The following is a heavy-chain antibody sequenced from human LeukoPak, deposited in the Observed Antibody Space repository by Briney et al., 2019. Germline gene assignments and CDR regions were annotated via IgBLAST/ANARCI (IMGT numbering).Heavy chain of an antibody. V-gene: IGHV3-33*01. CDR2: IWYDGSNK. CDR3: ARDWGKGDY. D-gene: IGHD3-16*01. Sequence: GGSLRLSCAASGFTFSSYGMHWVREAPGKGLEWVSLIWYDGSNKYYADSVKGRFTISRDNSKNTLYLQMNSLRAEDTAVYYCARDWGKGDYWGQGTLVTVSS. CDR1: GFTFSSYG. J-gene: IGHJ4*02.